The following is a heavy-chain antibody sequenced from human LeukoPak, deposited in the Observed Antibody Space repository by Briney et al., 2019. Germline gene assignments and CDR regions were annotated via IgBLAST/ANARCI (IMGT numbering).Heavy chain of an antibody. D-gene: IGHD4/OR15-4a*01. CDR3: ARDRGSNFLDYFDS. Sequence: GTLSLTCAVSGGSISSSNWWSWVRQAPGKGLEWVSYISSGSGTIYYADSVKGRFTISRDNAKNSLYLQMNSLRDEDTAVYYCARDRGSNFLDYFDSWGQGTLVTVSS. J-gene: IGHJ4*02. CDR2: ISSGSGTI. V-gene: IGHV3-48*02. CDR1: GGSISSSN.